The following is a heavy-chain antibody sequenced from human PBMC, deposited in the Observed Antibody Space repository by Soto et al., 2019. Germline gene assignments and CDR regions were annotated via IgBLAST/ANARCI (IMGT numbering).Heavy chain of an antibody. V-gene: IGHV1-46*01. Sequence: QVQLVQSGAEVKKPGASVKISCKSSGYTFTSYYMHWVRQAPGQGLELMGMINPSGGSTNYAQRFQGRVTMTRDTSPSTVYMDLSDLRSEDTAVYYCARGFCTTTTCLVGDFWGQGTLVTVSS. CDR3: ARGFCTTTTCLVGDF. CDR1: GYTFTSYY. J-gene: IGHJ4*02. CDR2: INPSGGST. D-gene: IGHD2-2*01.